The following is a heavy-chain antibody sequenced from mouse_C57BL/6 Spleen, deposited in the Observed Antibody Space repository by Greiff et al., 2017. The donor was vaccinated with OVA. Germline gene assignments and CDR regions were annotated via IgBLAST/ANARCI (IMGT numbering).Heavy chain of an antibody. CDR3: ARGNYYGNYFDY. J-gene: IGHJ2*01. CDR2: IDPSDSYT. CDR1: GYTFTSYW. Sequence: QVQLQQPGAELVMPGASVKLSCKASGYTFTSYWMHWVKQRPGQGLEWIGEIDPSDSYTNSNQKFKGKSTLTVDKSSSTAYMQLSSLTSEDSAVYYCARGNYYGNYFDYWGQGTTLTVAS. D-gene: IGHD2-1*01. V-gene: IGHV1-69*01.